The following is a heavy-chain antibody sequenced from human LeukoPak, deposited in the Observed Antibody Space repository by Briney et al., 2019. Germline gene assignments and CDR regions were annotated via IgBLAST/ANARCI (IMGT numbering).Heavy chain of an antibody. CDR1: TYTFRYCA. J-gene: IGHJ6*02. Sequence: GGSLSLSCSASTYTFRYCAMGWLRQAPGKGLEWVSAIGSDGNKHYSESVKGRFAISRDNSKNTLFLQMRSLRAEDTALVYYAKDWAFYVPIHFWGQGTTVTVSS. V-gene: IGHV3-23*01. D-gene: IGHD3-10*02. CDR3: AKDWAFYVPIHF. CDR2: IGSDGNK.